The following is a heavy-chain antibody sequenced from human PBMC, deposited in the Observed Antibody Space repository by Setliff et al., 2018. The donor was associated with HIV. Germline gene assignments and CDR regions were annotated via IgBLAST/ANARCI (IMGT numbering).Heavy chain of an antibody. CDR1: GESFSAYF. CDR2: INHSGST. J-gene: IGHJ5*01. V-gene: IGHV4-34*01. D-gene: IGHD4-17*01. Sequence: PSETLSLTCAVYGESFSAYFWSWIRQPPGKGLEWIGLINHSGSTNYNPSLKSRVTISLGTSKNQFSLKMTSVTAADTALYYCARGRWGHGDFYSWGQGTLVTVSS. CDR3: ARGRWGHGDFYS.